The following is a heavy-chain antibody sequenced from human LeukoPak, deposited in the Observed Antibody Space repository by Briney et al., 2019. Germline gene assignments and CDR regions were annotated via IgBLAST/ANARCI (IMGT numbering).Heavy chain of an antibody. D-gene: IGHD2-15*01. J-gene: IGHJ5*02. CDR1: GGSIRGYY. Sequence: TSETLSLTCTVSGGSIRGYYWSWIRQSPGTGLEYIGYFYYGGSTNYNPSLKSRVSMSIDASKSQFFLKLSSVTAADTAVYYCAGRTDIVVVVAAKSGEDWFDPWGHGTRVTVSS. CDR3: AGRTDIVVVVAAKSGEDWFDP. CDR2: FYYGGST. V-gene: IGHV4-59*08.